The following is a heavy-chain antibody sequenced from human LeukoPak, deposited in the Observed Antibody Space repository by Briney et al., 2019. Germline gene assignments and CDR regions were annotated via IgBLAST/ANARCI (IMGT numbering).Heavy chain of an antibody. Sequence: PSETLSLTCAVYGGSFSGYYWSWIRQPPGKGLEWIGEINHSGSTNYNPSLKSRVTISVDTSKNQFSLKLSSVTAADTAVYYCAREVGATGYFDYWGQGTLVTVSS. CDR1: GGSFSGYY. V-gene: IGHV4-34*01. CDR2: INHSGST. J-gene: IGHJ4*02. CDR3: AREVGATGYFDY. D-gene: IGHD1-26*01.